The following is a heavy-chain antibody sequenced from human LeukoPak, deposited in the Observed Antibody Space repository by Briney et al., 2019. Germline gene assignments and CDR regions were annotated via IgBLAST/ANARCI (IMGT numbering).Heavy chain of an antibody. D-gene: IGHD2-21*01. J-gene: IGHJ4*02. CDR2: IIPISGTA. CDR3: ARAYCGGDCYGFDY. Sequence: ASVKVSCKASGGTFSSYAISWVRQAPGHGLEWMGGIIPISGTANYAQKFQGRVTITTDESTSTAYMELSSLRSEDTAVYYCARAYCGGDCYGFDYWGQGTLVTVSS. CDR1: GGTFSSYA. V-gene: IGHV1-69*05.